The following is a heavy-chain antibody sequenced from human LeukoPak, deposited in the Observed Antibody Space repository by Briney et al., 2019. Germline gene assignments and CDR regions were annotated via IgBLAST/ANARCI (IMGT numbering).Heavy chain of an antibody. Sequence: SETLSLTCTVSGGSISGYYWSWIRQPPGKGLEWIGYISYSGSTNYNPSLKSRVTISVDSSKNQFSLKLSSVTAADTAVYYCARVMVRGARNLAQNTNWFDPWGQGTLVTVSS. D-gene: IGHD3-10*01. J-gene: IGHJ5*02. V-gene: IGHV4-59*01. CDR2: ISYSGST. CDR3: ARVMVRGARNLAQNTNWFDP. CDR1: GGSISGYY.